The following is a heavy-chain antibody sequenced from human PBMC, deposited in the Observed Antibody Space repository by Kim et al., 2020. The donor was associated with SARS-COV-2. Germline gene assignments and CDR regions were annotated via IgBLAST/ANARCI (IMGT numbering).Heavy chain of an antibody. CDR3: ARARYGGSSIDY. Sequence: NYADSVKAPFTISRDNAKSTLYLQLNSRRAEDTAIYYCARARYGGSSIDYWGQGTLVAVSS. V-gene: IGHV3-74*01. D-gene: IGHD6-6*01. J-gene: IGHJ4*02.